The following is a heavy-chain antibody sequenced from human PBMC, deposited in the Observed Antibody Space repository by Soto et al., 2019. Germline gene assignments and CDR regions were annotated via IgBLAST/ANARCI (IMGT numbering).Heavy chain of an antibody. CDR1: GGTFSSYT. CDR2: IIPILGIA. J-gene: IGHJ6*02. CDR3: ARGVGYCIRTSCPSTYYYGMDV. D-gene: IGHD2-2*01. Sequence: SVKVSCKASGGTFSSYTISWVRQAPGQGLEWMGRIIPILGIANYAQKFQGRVTITADESTSTAYMELSSLRSEDTAVYYCARGVGYCIRTSCPSTYYYGMDVWGQGTTVTVSS. V-gene: IGHV1-69*02.